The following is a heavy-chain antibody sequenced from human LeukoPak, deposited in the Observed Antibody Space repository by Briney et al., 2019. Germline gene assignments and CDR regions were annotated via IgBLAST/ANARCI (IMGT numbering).Heavy chain of an antibody. D-gene: IGHD3-22*01. Sequence: GGSLRLSCEASGFTFNNYALAWVRQSPGKGLEWVSGITGSGGHTYYAHSVKGRFTISRDNSKNTLYLQMNSLRAEDTAVYYCARDLEDRDSSGYYYLGGGYMDVWGKGTTVTVSS. CDR3: ARDLEDRDSSGYYYLGGGYMDV. CDR1: GFTFNNYA. J-gene: IGHJ6*03. CDR2: ITGSGGHT. V-gene: IGHV3-23*01.